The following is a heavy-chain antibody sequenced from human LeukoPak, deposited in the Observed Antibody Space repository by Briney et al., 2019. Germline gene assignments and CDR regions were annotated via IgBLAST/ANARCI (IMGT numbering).Heavy chain of an antibody. Sequence: GASVKVSCKASGYTFTSYDINWVRQATGQGLEWMGWMNPNSGNTGYAQKFQGRVTSTRNTSISTAYMELSSLRSEDTAVYYCARSGLEVAEIPYYYYYMDVWGKGTTVTVSS. D-gene: IGHD2-15*01. V-gene: IGHV1-8*03. CDR1: GYTFTSYD. J-gene: IGHJ6*03. CDR2: MNPNSGNT. CDR3: ARSGLEVAEIPYYYYYMDV.